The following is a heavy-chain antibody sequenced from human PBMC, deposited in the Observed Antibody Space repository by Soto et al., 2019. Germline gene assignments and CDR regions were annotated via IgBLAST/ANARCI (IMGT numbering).Heavy chain of an antibody. Sequence: PGGSLSLSCAASGFTFSNYAMCWVRHAPGKGLEWVSGISWNSGKIGYADSVKGRFTISRDNAKNSLLLQMNSLKPEDTALYYCAKDMRQWLGIDYWGQGALVTSPQ. CDR1: GFTFSNYA. J-gene: IGHJ4*02. CDR2: ISWNSGKI. CDR3: AKDMRQWLGIDY. V-gene: IGHV3-9*01. D-gene: IGHD6-19*01.